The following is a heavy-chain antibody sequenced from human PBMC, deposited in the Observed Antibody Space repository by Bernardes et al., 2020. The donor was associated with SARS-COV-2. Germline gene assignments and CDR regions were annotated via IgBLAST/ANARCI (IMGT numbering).Heavy chain of an antibody. D-gene: IGHD4-17*01. CDR1: GGSLTNHY. CDR3: ARGRLDYGDSHP. V-gene: IGHV4-59*11. CDR2: IYYSGNT. Sequence: SETLSLTCTVSGGSLTNHYWSWIRQPPGKGLEWIGYIYYSGNTNYNPSLKSRVTISLDTSKNQFSLKLSSVTAADTAVYYCARGRLDYGDSHPWGQGTLVTGSS. J-gene: IGHJ5*02.